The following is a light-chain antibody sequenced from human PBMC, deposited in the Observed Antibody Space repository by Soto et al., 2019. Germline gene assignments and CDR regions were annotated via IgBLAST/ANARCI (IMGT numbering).Light chain of an antibody. V-gene: IGKV1-5*03. CDR3: QQYYTYSKT. J-gene: IGKJ1*01. CDR2: QAS. CDR1: QSISSW. Sequence: DIPMTQSPSTLSASVGDRVTITCRASQSISSWLAWYQQKPGKAPKLLIYQASSLESGVPSRFSGSGSGTEFTLTISSLQPDDFATYYCQQYYTYSKTFGQGTKVEIK.